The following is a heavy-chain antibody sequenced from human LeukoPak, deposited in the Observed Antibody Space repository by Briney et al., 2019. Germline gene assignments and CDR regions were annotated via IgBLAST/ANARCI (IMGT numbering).Heavy chain of an antibody. CDR3: ERESGRTPDY. V-gene: IGHV4-4*07. CDR2: IYTSWST. Sequence: PSETLSLTCTVSGGSISSYYWSWIRQPAGKGLEWIGRIYTSWSTNYSPSLKNRVTISVDTSKNQFSLKLSPLTTADTAVYYCERESGRTPDYWGQGTLVTVSS. D-gene: IGHD1-26*01. CDR1: GGSISSYY. J-gene: IGHJ4*02.